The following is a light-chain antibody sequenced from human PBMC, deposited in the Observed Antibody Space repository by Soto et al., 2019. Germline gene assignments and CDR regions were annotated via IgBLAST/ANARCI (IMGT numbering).Light chain of an antibody. V-gene: IGKV3-11*01. CDR2: DAF. CDR3: QQRSNWLFT. Sequence: EIVLTQSPATLSLSPGERATLSCRASQSVSSYLAWYQQKPGQAPRLLIYDAFNRATGLPARFSGSGSGTDFTLTISSLEPEDFAVYYCQQRSNWLFTFGPGTKVDIK. CDR1: QSVSSY. J-gene: IGKJ3*01.